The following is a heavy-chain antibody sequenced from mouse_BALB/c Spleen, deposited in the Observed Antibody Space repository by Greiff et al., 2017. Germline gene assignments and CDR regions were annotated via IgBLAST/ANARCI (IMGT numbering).Heavy chain of an antibody. Sequence: EVQLQQSGAELVRPGALVKLSCKASGFNIKDYYMHWVKQRPEQGLEWIGWIDPENGNTIYDPKFQGKASITADTSSNTAYLQLSSLTSEDTAVYYCASYCRYDGYYYAMDYWGQGTSVTVSS. CDR3: ASYCRYDGYYYAMDY. V-gene: IGHV14-1*02. CDR1: GFNIKDYY. D-gene: IGHD2-14*01. CDR2: IDPENGNT. J-gene: IGHJ4*01.